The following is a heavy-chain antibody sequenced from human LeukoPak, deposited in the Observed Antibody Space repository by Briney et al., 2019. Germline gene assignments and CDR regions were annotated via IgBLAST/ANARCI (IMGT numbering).Heavy chain of an antibody. CDR3: ARARWIQLWLSGFDY. J-gene: IGHJ4*02. Sequence: GGSLRLSCAASGFTFDDYGMSWVRQAPGKGLEWVSGINWNGGSTGYADSVKGRFTISRDNAKHSLYLQMNSLRAEDTALYYCARARWIQLWLSGFDYWGQGTLVTVSS. CDR2: INWNGGST. D-gene: IGHD5-18*01. CDR1: GFTFDDYG. V-gene: IGHV3-20*04.